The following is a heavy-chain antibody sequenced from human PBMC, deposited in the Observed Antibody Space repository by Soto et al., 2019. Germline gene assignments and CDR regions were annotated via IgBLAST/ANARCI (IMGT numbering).Heavy chain of an antibody. Sequence: QVQLVESGGGVVQPGRSLRLSCAASGFTFSSYGMHWVRQAPGKGLEWVAAIWYDGSNKYYADSVKGRFTISRDNSNNTLYLQMNSLRAEDTAVYYCARDLYGDYLFYWGQGTLVTVSS. D-gene: IGHD4-17*01. V-gene: IGHV3-33*01. CDR3: ARDLYGDYLFY. CDR2: IWYDGSNK. J-gene: IGHJ4*02. CDR1: GFTFSSYG.